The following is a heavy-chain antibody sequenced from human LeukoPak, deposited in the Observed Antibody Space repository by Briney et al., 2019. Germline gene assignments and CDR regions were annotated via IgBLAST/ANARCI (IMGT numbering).Heavy chain of an antibody. CDR1: GFTFSNAW. CDR2: IKSKTDGGTT. CDR3: TIAARGRDGYNSYYFDY. Sequence: GGSLRLSCAASGFTFSNAWMSWVRQAPGKGLEWVGRIKSKTDGGTTDYAAPVKGRFTISRDDSKNTLYLQMNSLKTEDTAVYYCTIAARGRDGYNSYYFDYWGQGTLVTVSS. D-gene: IGHD5-24*01. J-gene: IGHJ4*02. V-gene: IGHV3-15*01.